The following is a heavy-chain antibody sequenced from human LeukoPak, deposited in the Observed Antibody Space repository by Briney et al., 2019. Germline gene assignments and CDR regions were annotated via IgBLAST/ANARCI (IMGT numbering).Heavy chain of an antibody. Sequence: GESLKISCKGSGYSLTSYWIGWVRQMPGKGLEWMGTIYPGDSDTRYSPSFQGQVTISADKSISTAYLQWSSLKASDTAMYYCARQDYYHYYGMDVWGQGTTVTVSS. CDR3: ARQDYYHYYGMDV. CDR2: IYPGDSDT. CDR1: GYSLTSYW. V-gene: IGHV5-51*01. J-gene: IGHJ6*02.